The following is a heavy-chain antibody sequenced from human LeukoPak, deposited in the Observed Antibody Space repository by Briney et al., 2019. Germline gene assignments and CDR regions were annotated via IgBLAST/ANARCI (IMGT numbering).Heavy chain of an antibody. CDR3: ARDLYIAAAYLSYYNWFDP. Sequence: PGGSLRLSCAASGFTFSSYWMHWVRQAPGKGLVWVSRINSDGSSTSYADSVKGRFTISRDNAKNTLYLQMSSLRAEDTAVYYCARDLYIAAAYLSYYNWFDPWGQGTLVTVSS. CDR1: GFTFSSYW. D-gene: IGHD6-13*01. V-gene: IGHV3-74*01. CDR2: INSDGSST. J-gene: IGHJ5*02.